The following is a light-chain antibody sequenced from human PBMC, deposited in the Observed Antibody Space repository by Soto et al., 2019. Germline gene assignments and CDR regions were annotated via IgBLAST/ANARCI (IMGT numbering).Light chain of an antibody. CDR2: GAS. J-gene: IGKJ3*01. CDR1: QSVSSSY. CDR3: QQHGSSLFT. Sequence: EIVLTQSPGTLSLSPAERATLSCRASQSVSSSYLAWYQQKPGQAPRLLIYGASSRATGIPDRFSGSGSGTDFTLTISRLEPEDFAVYYCQQHGSSLFTFGPGTKVDIK. V-gene: IGKV3-20*01.